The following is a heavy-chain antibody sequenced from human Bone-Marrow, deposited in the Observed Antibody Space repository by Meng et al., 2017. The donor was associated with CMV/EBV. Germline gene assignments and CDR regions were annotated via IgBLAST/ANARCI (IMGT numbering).Heavy chain of an antibody. D-gene: IGHD3-3*01. CDR2: ISSSGSTI. CDR1: GFTFSSYE. V-gene: IGHV3-48*03. CDR3: AKDDDTIFGRNDAFDI. Sequence: GESLKISCAASGFTFSSYEMNWVRQAPGKGLEWVSYISSSGSTIYYADSVKGRFTISRDNAKNSLYLQMNSLRAEDTALYYCAKDDDTIFGRNDAFDIWGQGKMVTVSS. J-gene: IGHJ3*02.